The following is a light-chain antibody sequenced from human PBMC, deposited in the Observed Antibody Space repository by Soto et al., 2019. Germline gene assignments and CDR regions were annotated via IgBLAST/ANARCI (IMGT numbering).Light chain of an antibody. J-gene: IGLJ1*01. Sequence: QSLLTRAASVSGSPGQSITLSCTGTSSDVGSYNLVSWYQQHPGKAPKLMIYEGSKRPSGVSNRFSGSKSGNTASLTISGLQAEDEADYYCCSYAGSSTSLYVFGNGTKVTVL. V-gene: IGLV2-23*01. CDR3: CSYAGSSTSLYV. CDR2: EGS. CDR1: SSDVGSYNL.